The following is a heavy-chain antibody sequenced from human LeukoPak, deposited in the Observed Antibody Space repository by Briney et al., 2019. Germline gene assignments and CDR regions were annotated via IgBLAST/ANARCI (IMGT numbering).Heavy chain of an antibody. CDR1: GFTFSSYA. J-gene: IGHJ6*02. Sequence: PGGSLRLSRAASGFTFSSYAMMWVRQARGKGLEWVSAIGGSGTSTFYADSVKGRFTISRDNSKNTLYLQMNSLRADDTAVYYCAKTSQGHPPYYCSMDVWGQGTPVTVSS. V-gene: IGHV3-23*01. CDR3: AKTSQGHPPYYCSMDV. CDR2: IGGSGTST.